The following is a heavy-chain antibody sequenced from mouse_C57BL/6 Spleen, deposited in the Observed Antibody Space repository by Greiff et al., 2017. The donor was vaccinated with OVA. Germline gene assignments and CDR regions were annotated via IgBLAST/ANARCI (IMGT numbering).Heavy chain of an antibody. Sequence: EVKLVESGGGLVKPGGSLKLSCAASGFTFSDYGMHWVRQAPGKGLEWVAYISSGSSTIYYADTVKGRFTISRDNATNTQFLQMTSLRSEDTAMYYCARHSWFAYWGQGTLVTVSA. CDR2: ISSGSSTI. V-gene: IGHV5-17*01. CDR1: GFTFSDYG. J-gene: IGHJ3*01. CDR3: ARHSWFAY.